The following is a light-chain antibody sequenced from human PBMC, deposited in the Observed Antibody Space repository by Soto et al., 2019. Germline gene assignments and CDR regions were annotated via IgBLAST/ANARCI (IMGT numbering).Light chain of an antibody. CDR2: GAS. V-gene: IGKV3-15*01. CDR3: QQYHAWPPIT. CDR1: QTVSDD. J-gene: IGKJ3*01. Sequence: EIGMTQSPATLFVSPGERATLSCRASQTVSDDLAWYQQKPGQAPRLLIYGASTRATDIPARFSGGGSGTEFTLTISSLQSEDSAIYYCQQYHAWPPITFGPGTKVNI.